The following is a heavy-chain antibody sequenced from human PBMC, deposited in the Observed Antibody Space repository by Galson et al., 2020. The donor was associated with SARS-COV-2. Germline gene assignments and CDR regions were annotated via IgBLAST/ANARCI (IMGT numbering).Heavy chain of an antibody. CDR2: IYWDDDK. Sequence: KMSGPTLVQPTQTLTLTCTFSGFSLSPSGVGVGWIRQPPGQALEWLALIYWDDDKRYSPSLKSRLTITKDTSKNQVVLTMTNMDPVDTATYYCALSKYYDILTGLDPWGQGTLVTVSS. J-gene: IGHJ5*02. V-gene: IGHV2-5*02. CDR1: GFSLSPSGVG. D-gene: IGHD3-9*01. CDR3: ALSKYYDILTGLDP.